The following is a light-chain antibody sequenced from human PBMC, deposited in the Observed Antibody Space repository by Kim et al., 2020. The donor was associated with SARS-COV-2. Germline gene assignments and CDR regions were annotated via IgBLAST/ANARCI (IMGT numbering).Light chain of an antibody. Sequence: STSVGDRVTITCRASQSISISLAWYQQKPGKAPKLLIYRASTLQSGVPSRFSASGSGTEFTLTISSLQPDDFATYYCQQFSGYPYTFGPGTKLEIK. V-gene: IGKV1-5*03. CDR2: RAS. CDR1: QSISIS. J-gene: IGKJ2*01. CDR3: QQFSGYPYT.